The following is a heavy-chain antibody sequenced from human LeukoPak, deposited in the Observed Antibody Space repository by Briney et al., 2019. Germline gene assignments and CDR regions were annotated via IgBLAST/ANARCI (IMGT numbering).Heavy chain of an antibody. D-gene: IGHD6-13*01. V-gene: IGHV3-23*01. CDR1: GFTFSSYA. CDR3: AKVGPYSSSWYGPPDY. Sequence: PGGSLRLSCAASGFTFSSYAMSWVRQAPGKGLEWVSAISGSGGSTYYADSVKGRFTISRDNSKNTLYLQMNSLRAEDTAVYYCAKVGPYSSSWYGPPDYWGQGTLVTVSS. J-gene: IGHJ4*02. CDR2: ISGSGGST.